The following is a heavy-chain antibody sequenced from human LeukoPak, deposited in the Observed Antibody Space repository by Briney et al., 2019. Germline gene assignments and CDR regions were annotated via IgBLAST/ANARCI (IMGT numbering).Heavy chain of an antibody. CDR3: ARDPTDYGDYDFDY. J-gene: IGHJ4*02. Sequence: ASVKASCKASGYTFTGYYMHWVRQAPGQGLEWMGWINPNSGGTNYAQKFKGRVTMTRDTSISTAYMELSRLRSDDTAVYYCARDPTDYGDYDFDYWGQGTLVTVSS. CDR2: INPNSGGT. D-gene: IGHD4-17*01. V-gene: IGHV1-2*02. CDR1: GYTFTGYY.